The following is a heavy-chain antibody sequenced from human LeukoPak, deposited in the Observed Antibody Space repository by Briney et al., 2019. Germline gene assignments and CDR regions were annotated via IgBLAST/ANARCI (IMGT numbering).Heavy chain of an antibody. CDR2: IDDSANT. CDR1: GGSISSYY. CDR3: ARHSTNGGYFDY. Sequence: SETLSLTCTVSGGSISSYYWNWIRQPPGRGLELIGNIDDSANTNYNPSLESRVTISVDTSRNQFSLNLSSVTAADTAIYYCARHSTNGGYFDYWGQGTLVTVSS. D-gene: IGHD2-8*01. J-gene: IGHJ4*02. V-gene: IGHV4-59*08.